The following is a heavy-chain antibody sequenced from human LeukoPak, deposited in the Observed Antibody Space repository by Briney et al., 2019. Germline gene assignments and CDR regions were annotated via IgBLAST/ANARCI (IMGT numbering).Heavy chain of an antibody. CDR2: ITGSGTST. J-gene: IGHJ6*03. V-gene: IGHV3-23*01. CDR1: GFTFSTYA. Sequence: GGSLRLSCVASGFTFSTYAMNWVRQAPGKGLDWVSGITGSGTSTYYADSVKGRFTISRDNSGNTLYLHMNSLRADDTAVYYCARCGYGAGSSLGYYYMGVWGKGTTVTVSS. CDR3: ARCGYGAGSSLGYYYMGV. D-gene: IGHD3-10*01.